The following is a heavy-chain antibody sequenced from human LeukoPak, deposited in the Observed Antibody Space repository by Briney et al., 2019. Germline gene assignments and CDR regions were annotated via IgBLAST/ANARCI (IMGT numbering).Heavy chain of an antibody. J-gene: IGHJ2*01. D-gene: IGHD2-2*01. CDR1: GFSFSTYA. V-gene: IGHV3-23*01. Sequence: GGSLRLSCAASGFSFSTYAMSWVRQAPGKGLEWVSAISGSGGSTYYADSVKGRFTISRDNSKSTLYLQMNSLRAEDTAVYYCAKRALDGDYAFFDPWGRGTLVSVSS. CDR3: AKRALDGDYAFFDP. CDR2: ISGSGGST.